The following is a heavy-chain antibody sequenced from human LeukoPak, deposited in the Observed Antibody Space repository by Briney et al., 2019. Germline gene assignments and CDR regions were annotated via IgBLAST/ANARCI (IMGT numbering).Heavy chain of an antibody. J-gene: IGHJ3*02. CDR2: ISSSGSTI. CDR3: ASRITTDAFDI. CDR1: GFTFSSYS. Sequence: GGSLRLSCAASGFTFSSYSMNWVRQAPGKGLEWVSYISSSGSTIYYADSVKGRFTISRDNAKNSLYLQMNSLRAEDTAVYYCASRITTDAFDIWGQGTMVTVSS. D-gene: IGHD3-22*01. V-gene: IGHV3-48*04.